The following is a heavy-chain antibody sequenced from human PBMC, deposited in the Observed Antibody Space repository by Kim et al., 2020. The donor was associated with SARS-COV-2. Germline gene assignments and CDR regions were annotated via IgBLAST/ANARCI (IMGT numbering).Heavy chain of an antibody. J-gene: IGHJ4*02. V-gene: IGHV3-30*18. CDR3: AKDPLWGTTSVGGTFDY. D-gene: IGHD3-16*01. Sequence: GGSLRLSCAASGFIFSSYGMHWVRQAPGKGLEWVTFISYDGSNKYYADSVKGRFTISRDNSKNTLYLQMNNLRSEDTAVYYCAKDPLWGTTSVGGTFDYWGQGTLVTVSS. CDR1: GFIFSSYG. CDR2: ISYDGSNK.